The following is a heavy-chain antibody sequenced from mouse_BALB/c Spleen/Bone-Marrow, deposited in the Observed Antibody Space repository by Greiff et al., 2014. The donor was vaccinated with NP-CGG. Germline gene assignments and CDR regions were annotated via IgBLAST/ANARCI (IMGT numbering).Heavy chain of an antibody. J-gene: IGHJ4*01. D-gene: IGHD1-1*02. Sequence: EVKLMESGGGLVKPGGSLKLSCAASGFTFSDFYMFWFRQTPEKRLEWVATISNGGTYTYYPDSVKGRFTISRDNAKNNLYLQMSSLKSEDTAMYYCARSGERYGAMDYWGQGTSVTVIS. CDR3: ARSGERYGAMDY. CDR1: GFTFSDFY. V-gene: IGHV5-4*02. CDR2: ISNGGTYT.